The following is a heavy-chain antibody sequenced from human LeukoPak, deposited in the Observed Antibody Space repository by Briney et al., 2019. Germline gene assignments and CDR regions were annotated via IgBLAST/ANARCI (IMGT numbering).Heavy chain of an antibody. D-gene: IGHD3-10*01. CDR3: PKDSYYGSGSYSYYGMDV. J-gene: IGHJ6*04. V-gene: IGHV3-23*01. Sequence: GGSLRLSCAASGFTFSSYAMSWVRQAPGKGLEWVSVISGSGGSTYYADSVKGRFTISRDNSKNTLYLHMNSLRAEDTAVYYCPKDSYYGSGSYSYYGMDVWGKGTTVTVSS. CDR1: GFTFSSYA. CDR2: ISGSGGST.